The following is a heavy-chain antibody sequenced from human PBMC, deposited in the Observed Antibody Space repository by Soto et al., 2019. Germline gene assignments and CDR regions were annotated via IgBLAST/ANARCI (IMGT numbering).Heavy chain of an antibody. V-gene: IGHV3-48*02. CDR1: GFLFSSYT. CDR2: ISTSSSTI. CDR3: ARMLRGMDV. Sequence: VQLVESGGRSVQPGESLRLSCSASGFLFSSYTMNWVRQAPGKGLEWVAYISTSSSTIYYADRVKGRFTISRDNARNSVHLQMNGLRDEDTAVYYCARMLRGMDVWGHGTAVTVS. D-gene: IGHD2-8*01. J-gene: IGHJ6*02.